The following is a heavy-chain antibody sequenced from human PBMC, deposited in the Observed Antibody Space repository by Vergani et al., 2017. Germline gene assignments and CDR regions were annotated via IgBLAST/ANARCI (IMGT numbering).Heavy chain of an antibody. CDR3: AIFSRPYYDFWSGYYFTDYYYMDV. D-gene: IGHD3-3*01. Sequence: QVQLVESGGGVVQPGRSLRLSCAASGFTFSSYGMHWVRQAPGKGLEWVAVIWYDGSNKYYADSVKGRFTISRDNSKNTLYLQMNSLRAEDTAVYYCAIFSRPYYDFWSGYYFTDYYYMDVGGKGTTVTVSS. V-gene: IGHV3-33*01. CDR1: GFTFSSYG. CDR2: IWYDGSNK. J-gene: IGHJ6*03.